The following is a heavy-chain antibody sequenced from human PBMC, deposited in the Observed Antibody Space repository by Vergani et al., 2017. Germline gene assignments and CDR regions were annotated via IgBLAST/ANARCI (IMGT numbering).Heavy chain of an antibody. V-gene: IGHV1-8*01. CDR1: GYTFTSYD. D-gene: IGHD1-26*01. J-gene: IGHJ6*02. CDR2: MNPNSGNT. Sequence: QVQLVQSGAEVKKPGASVKVSCKASGYTFTSYDINWVRQATGQGLEWMGWMNPNSGNTGYAQKFQGRVTMTRNTSISTAYMELSSLRSEDTAVYYCARGAPLGSYYVFWVKTDYYYYGMDVWGQGTTVTVSS. CDR3: ARGAPLGSYYVFWVKTDYYYYGMDV.